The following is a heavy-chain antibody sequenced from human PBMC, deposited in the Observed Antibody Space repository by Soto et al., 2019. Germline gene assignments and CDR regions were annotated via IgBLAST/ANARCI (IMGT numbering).Heavy chain of an antibody. V-gene: IGHV4-39*01. CDR3: ASQKADYYGSGKDY. CDR1: GGSISSSSYY. Sequence: QLQLQESGPALVKPSETLSLTCTVSGGSISSSSYYWGWIRQPPGKGLEWIASIYYSGSTYYNPSLKSRVTXCVXTXKNQFSLKLSSVTAADTAVYYCASQKADYYGSGKDYWGQGNLVTVSS. J-gene: IGHJ4*02. D-gene: IGHD3-10*01. CDR2: IYYSGST.